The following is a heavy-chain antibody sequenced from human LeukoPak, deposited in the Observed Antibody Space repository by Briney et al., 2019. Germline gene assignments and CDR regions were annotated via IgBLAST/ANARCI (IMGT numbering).Heavy chain of an antibody. Sequence: GGSLRLSCAASGFTFSSYAMSWVRQAPGKGLEWVSGVSTSGGSTYYADSVKGRFTISRDNSKNTLHLQMNSLRAEDAAIYYCAKQAYDSPRTDFDYWGQGTLVTVSS. CDR2: VSTSGGST. CDR1: GFTFSSYA. J-gene: IGHJ4*02. D-gene: IGHD3-22*01. CDR3: AKQAYDSPRTDFDY. V-gene: IGHV3-23*01.